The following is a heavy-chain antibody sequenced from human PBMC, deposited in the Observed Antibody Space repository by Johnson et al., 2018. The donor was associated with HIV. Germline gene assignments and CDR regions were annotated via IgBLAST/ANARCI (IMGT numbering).Heavy chain of an antibody. CDR2: IGSSGSPI. CDR3: ARPDSSSARAHDAFDI. V-gene: IGHV3-11*04. Sequence: VQLVESGGGLVKPGGSLRLSCAASGFTFSDYYMSWIRQAPGKGLEWISYIGSSGSPIYYADSVRGRFTISRDNAKNSLYLQMNSLRAEDTAVYYCARPDSSSARAHDAFDIWGQGTMVTVSS. J-gene: IGHJ3*02. D-gene: IGHD6-6*01. CDR1: GFTFSDYY.